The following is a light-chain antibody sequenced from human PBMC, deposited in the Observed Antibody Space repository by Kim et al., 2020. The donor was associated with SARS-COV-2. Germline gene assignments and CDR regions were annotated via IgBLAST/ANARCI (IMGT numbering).Light chain of an antibody. Sequence: QRVTIPCSGSSSNIGSNYVYWYQQLPGTAPKLLIYRNNQRPSGVPDRFSGSKSGTSASLAISGLRSEDEADYYCAAWDDSLSGPWVFGGGTKVTVL. CDR3: AAWDDSLSGPWV. V-gene: IGLV1-47*01. J-gene: IGLJ3*02. CDR2: RNN. CDR1: SSNIGSNY.